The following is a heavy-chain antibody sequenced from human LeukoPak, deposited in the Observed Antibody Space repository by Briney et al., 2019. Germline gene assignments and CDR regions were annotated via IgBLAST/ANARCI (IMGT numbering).Heavy chain of an antibody. CDR1: GFTFSSYS. D-gene: IGHD3-22*01. Sequence: PGESLRLSCAASGFTFSSYSMNWVRQAPGKGLEWVSSISSSSSYIYYADSVKGRFTISRDNAKNSLYMQMNSLRAEDTAVYYCARDFNYYDSSGSVGDAFDIWGQGTMVTVSS. J-gene: IGHJ3*02. CDR2: ISSSSSYI. V-gene: IGHV3-21*01. CDR3: ARDFNYYDSSGSVGDAFDI.